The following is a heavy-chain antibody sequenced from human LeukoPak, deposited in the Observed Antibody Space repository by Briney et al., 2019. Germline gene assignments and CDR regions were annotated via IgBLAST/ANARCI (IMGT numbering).Heavy chain of an antibody. CDR3: ARAGGSGSYYNLPAYFDC. Sequence: PGGSLRLSCAASGFTFSSYAMHWVRQAPGKGLEWVAVISYDGSNKYYADSVKGRFTISRDNSKNTLYLQMNSLRAEDTAVYYCARAGGSGSYYNLPAYFDCWGQGTLVTVSS. CDR2: ISYDGSNK. D-gene: IGHD3-10*01. V-gene: IGHV3-30*04. CDR1: GFTFSSYA. J-gene: IGHJ4*02.